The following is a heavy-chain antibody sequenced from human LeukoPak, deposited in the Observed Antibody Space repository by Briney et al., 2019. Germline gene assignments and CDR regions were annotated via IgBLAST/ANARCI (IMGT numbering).Heavy chain of an antibody. Sequence: SETLSLTCTVSDGSMSSFYWSWFRQPPGKGLEWIGYIYYSGSTNYNPSLKSRVTISVDTSKNQFSLKLSSVTAADTAVYYCARAVSLYGSGSYYYYYYMDVWGKGTTVTVSS. J-gene: IGHJ6*03. V-gene: IGHV4-59*01. CDR3: ARAVSLYGSGSYYYYYYMDV. CDR1: DGSMSSFY. CDR2: IYYSGST. D-gene: IGHD3-10*01.